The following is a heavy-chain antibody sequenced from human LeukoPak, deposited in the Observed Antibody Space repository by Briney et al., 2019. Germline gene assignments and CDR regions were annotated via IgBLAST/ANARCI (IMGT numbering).Heavy chain of an antibody. J-gene: IGHJ4*02. Sequence: SETLSLTCAVYGGSFSGYYWSWIRQPPGKGLEWIGEINHSGSTNYNPSLKSRVTISVDTSKNQFSLKLSSVTAADTAVYYCASNLGGAAGTTTLWGQGTLLTVSS. CDR3: ASNLGGAAGTTTL. V-gene: IGHV4-34*01. CDR2: INHSGST. CDR1: GGSFSGYY. D-gene: IGHD6-13*01.